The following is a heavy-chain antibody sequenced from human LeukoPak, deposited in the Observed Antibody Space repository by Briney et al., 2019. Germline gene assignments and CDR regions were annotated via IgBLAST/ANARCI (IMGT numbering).Heavy chain of an antibody. J-gene: IGHJ4*02. CDR1: GFTFITYW. D-gene: IGHD3-10*01. CDR3: AKDATFLFRGVQY. CDR2: IKQDGSEK. Sequence: QAGGSLRLSCAASGFTFITYWMSWVRQAPGKGLEWVANIKQDGSEKYYVDSVKGRFTISRDNAKNSLYLQMNSLRAEDTAVYYCAKDATFLFRGVQYWGQGTLVTVSS. V-gene: IGHV3-7*03.